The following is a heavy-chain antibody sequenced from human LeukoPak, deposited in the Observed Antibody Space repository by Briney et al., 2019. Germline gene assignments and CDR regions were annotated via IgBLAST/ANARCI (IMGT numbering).Heavy chain of an antibody. D-gene: IGHD3-10*01. CDR3: ARDLSRGEGYYYAMDV. CDR1: GFILSRYW. CDR2: IKQDGGEK. V-gene: IGHV3-7*01. Sequence: GGSLRLSCAASGFILSRYWMSWVRQAPGKGLEWVANIKQDGGEKYYVDSVKDRFTISRDNAKNSLYLQMNSLRAEDTAVYYCARDLSRGEGYYYAMDVWGQGTTVTVSS. J-gene: IGHJ6*02.